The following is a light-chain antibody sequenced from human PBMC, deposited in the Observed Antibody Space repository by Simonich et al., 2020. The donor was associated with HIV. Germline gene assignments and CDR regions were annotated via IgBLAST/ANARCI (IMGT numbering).Light chain of an antibody. Sequence: DIVMTQSPDSLAVSLGERATVNCKSSQSVLYSSNNKNYLAWYQQKPGQPPKLLIYWAATREPGFPDRFSGSGSGTHFTLTISSLQAEDVAVYYCQQFYSAPLTFGGGTKVEIK. V-gene: IGKV4-1*01. J-gene: IGKJ4*01. CDR3: QQFYSAPLT. CDR2: WAA. CDR1: QSVLYSSNNKNY.